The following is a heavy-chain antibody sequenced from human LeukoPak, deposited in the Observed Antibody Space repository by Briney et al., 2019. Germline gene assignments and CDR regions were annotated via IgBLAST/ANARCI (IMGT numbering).Heavy chain of an antibody. CDR2: IKQDGSEK. D-gene: IGHD1-26*01. CDR3: ARGLRGWELLPHY. V-gene: IGHV3-7*01. Sequence: GGSLRLSCAASGFTFSSYGMHWVRQAPGRGLEWVANIKQDGSEKYYVDSVKGRFTISRDNAKNSLYLQMNSLRAEDTAVYFCARGLRGWELLPHYWGQGTLVTVSS. J-gene: IGHJ4*02. CDR1: GFTFSSYG.